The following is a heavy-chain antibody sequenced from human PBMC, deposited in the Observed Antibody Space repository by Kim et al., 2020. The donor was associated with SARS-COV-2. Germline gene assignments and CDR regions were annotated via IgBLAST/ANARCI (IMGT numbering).Heavy chain of an antibody. J-gene: IGHJ4*02. CDR3: TRGYGSETNY. CDR2: T. D-gene: IGHD3-10*01. V-gene: IGHV3-74*01. Sequence: TGYGASVKGRFTISRDNAKNTLYLQMNSLRVEDTAVYYCTRGYGSETNYWGQGSLVIVST.